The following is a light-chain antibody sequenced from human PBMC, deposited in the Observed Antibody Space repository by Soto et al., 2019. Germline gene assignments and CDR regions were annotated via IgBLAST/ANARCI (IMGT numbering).Light chain of an antibody. V-gene: IGKV3-11*01. Sequence: EIVLTQSPATLSLSPRERATLSCRASQSVSSYLAWYQQKPGQAPRLLIYDASNRAAGIPARFSGGESGTELTLNISSLEPEDFAVYYCQKRRNWALTFGQATKVEFK. CDR2: DAS. CDR3: QKRRNWALT. J-gene: IGKJ1*01. CDR1: QSVSSY.